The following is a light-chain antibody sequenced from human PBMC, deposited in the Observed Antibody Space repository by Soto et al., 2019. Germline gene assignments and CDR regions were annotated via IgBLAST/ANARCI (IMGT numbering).Light chain of an antibody. J-gene: IGLJ2*01. CDR3: QSYDSSLSGYVV. CDR1: SSNIGAGYD. Sequence: QSVLTQPPSVSGAPGQRVTISCTGSSSNIGAGYDVNWYQQLPGIAPKLLIYRNNNRPSGVPDRFSGSKSGNSASLAITGLQAEDEADYYCQSYDSSLSGYVVFCGRTKVTVL. CDR2: RNN. V-gene: IGLV1-40*01.